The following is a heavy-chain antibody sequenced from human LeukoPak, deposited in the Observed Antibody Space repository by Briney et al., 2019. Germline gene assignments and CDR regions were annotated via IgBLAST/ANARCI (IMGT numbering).Heavy chain of an antibody. CDR1: GFTFSSYW. Sequence: GGSLRLSCAASGFTFSSYWMNWARQAPGKGLEWVASINHNGNVNYYVDSVKGRFTISRDNAKNSLYLQMSNLRAEDTAEYFCARGGGLDVWGQGATVTVSS. D-gene: IGHD3-16*01. V-gene: IGHV3-7*03. J-gene: IGHJ6*02. CDR2: INHNGNVN. CDR3: ARGGGLDV.